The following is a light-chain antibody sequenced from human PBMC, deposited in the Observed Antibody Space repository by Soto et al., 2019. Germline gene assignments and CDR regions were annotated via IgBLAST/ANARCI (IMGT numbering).Light chain of an antibody. J-gene: IGKJ1*01. V-gene: IGKV3-15*01. CDR2: GAS. CDR1: QSINTN. Sequence: EIVLTQSPATLSVSPWERATLSCRASQSINTNLAWYQQKPGQAPRLRIYGASTRATGIPGRFSGRGSGTEFTLTIISLVSSDFAVSYCHQYQSWPTFGPGTKVDI. CDR3: HQYQSWPT.